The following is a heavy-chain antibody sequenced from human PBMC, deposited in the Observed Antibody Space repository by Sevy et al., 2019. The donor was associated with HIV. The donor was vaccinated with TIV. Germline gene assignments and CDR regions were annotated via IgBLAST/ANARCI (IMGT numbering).Heavy chain of an antibody. CDR1: ALTFTRYA. V-gene: IGHV3-30*18. D-gene: IGHD1-1*01. Sequence: GGSLRLSCAASALTFTRYAFHWVRQAPGKGPEWLGVISYEGSNIYYGPSVKGRFTISRDNSKNPLYLQMNDLGTDDSSWYDGPQDLHPPGPVRGTNFDYWGRGTLVTVSS. J-gene: IGHJ4*02. CDR2: ISYEGSNI. CDR3: PQDLHPPGPVRGTNFDY.